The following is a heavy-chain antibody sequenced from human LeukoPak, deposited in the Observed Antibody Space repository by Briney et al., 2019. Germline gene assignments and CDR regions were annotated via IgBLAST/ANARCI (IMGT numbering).Heavy chain of an antibody. CDR1: GFTFRFYA. Sequence: GGSLRLSCAASGFTFRFYAMNWVRQAPGKGLELVSAISADGDSTYYADSVKGRFTISRDNSKNTLYLQMNSLRPGDTAVYYCAKRRYCTTTSCHDFDYWGQGTLVTVSS. CDR3: AKRRYCTTTSCHDFDY. D-gene: IGHD2-2*01. J-gene: IGHJ4*02. CDR2: ISADGDST. V-gene: IGHV3-23*01.